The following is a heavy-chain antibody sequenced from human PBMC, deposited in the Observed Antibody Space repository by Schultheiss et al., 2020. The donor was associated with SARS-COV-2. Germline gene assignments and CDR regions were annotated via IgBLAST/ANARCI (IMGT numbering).Heavy chain of an antibody. CDR1: GYTFTSYG. CDR2: ISAYNGNT. D-gene: IGHD2-15*01. CDR3: ARNRRIKVEVVATNWFDP. J-gene: IGHJ5*02. V-gene: IGHV1-18*01. Sequence: ASVKVSCKASGYTFTSYGISWVRQAPGQGLEWMGWISAYNGNTNYAQKLQGRVTMTTDTSTSTAYMELSSLRSEDTAVYYCARNRRIKVEVVATNWFDPWGQGTLVTVSS.